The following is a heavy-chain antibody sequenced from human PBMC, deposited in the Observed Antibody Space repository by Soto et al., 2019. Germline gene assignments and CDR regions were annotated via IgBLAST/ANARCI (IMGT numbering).Heavy chain of an antibody. CDR2: IRHKADSYTT. D-gene: IGHD1-26*01. V-gene: IGHV3-72*01. CDR1: GFTFSDHY. J-gene: IGHJ5*01. Sequence: EVQLVESGGGLVQPGGSLRLSCAASGFTFSDHYMEWVRQAPGKGLEWVGRIRHKADSYTTEYAASGKGRFTISSDDSKHSLYLQMDNLKDTATAVYYCASLWDRWFDSWGQGTLVTVSS. CDR3: ASLWDRWFDS.